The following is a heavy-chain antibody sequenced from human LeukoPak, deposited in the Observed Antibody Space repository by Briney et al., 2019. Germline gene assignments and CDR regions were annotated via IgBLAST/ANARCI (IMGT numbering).Heavy chain of an antibody. Sequence: SETLSLTCAVYGGSFSGYYWSWIRQPPGRGLEWIGEINHSGSTNYNPSLKSRVTISVDTSKNQFSLKLSSVTAADTAVYYCARGGPIFGVVPFDFWGQGTLVTVSS. CDR1: GGSFSGYY. J-gene: IGHJ4*02. CDR2: INHSGST. D-gene: IGHD3-3*01. CDR3: ARGGPIFGVVPFDF. V-gene: IGHV4-34*01.